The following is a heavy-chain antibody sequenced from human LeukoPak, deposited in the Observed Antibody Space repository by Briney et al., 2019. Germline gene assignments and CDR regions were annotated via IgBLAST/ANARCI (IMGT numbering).Heavy chain of an antibody. D-gene: IGHD3-10*01. CDR2: IYYSGST. V-gene: IGHV4-30-4*08. J-gene: IGHJ4*02. CDR3: ARNMVRGVKAIDY. CDR1: GFTFSDYY. Sequence: LRLSCAASGFTFSDYYMSWIRQPPRKGLEWIGYIYYSGSTYYNPSLKSRVTISVDTSKNQFSLKLSSVTAADTAVYYCARNMVRGVKAIDYWGQGTLGTVSS.